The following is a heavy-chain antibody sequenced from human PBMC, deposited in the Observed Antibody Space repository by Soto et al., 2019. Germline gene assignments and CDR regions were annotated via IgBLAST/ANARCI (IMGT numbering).Heavy chain of an antibody. CDR2: IRVTATRK. V-gene: IGHV3-21*02. CDR3: ARGPLSTSYDCSGHSYC. J-gene: IGHJ4*02. CDR1: GFTFSAHT. D-gene: IGHD3-22*01. Sequence: EVQLVESGGGPVTPGGSLRLTCVVSGFTFSAHTMNWVRQAPGKGLEWVSSIRVTATRKYYADSVAGRFTISRDKDMNSLFLHIDSLRVYDTAFYYCARGPLSTSYDCSGHSYCWGQGILCTISS.